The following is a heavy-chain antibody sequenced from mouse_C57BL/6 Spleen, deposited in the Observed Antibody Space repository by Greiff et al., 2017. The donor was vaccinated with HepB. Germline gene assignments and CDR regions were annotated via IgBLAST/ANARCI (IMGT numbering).Heavy chain of an antibody. J-gene: IGHJ2*01. Sequence: VQLQQPGAELVRPGTSVKLSCKASGYTFTSYWMHWVKQRPGQGLEWIGVIDPSDSYTNYNQKFKGKATLTVDTSSSTAYMQLSSLTSEDSAVYYCARSDDYWGQGTTLTVSS. CDR2: IDPSDSYT. CDR1: GYTFTSYW. CDR3: ARSDDY. V-gene: IGHV1-59*01.